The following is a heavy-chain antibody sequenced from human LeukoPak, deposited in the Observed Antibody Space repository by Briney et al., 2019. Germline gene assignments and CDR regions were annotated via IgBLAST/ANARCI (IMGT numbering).Heavy chain of an antibody. J-gene: IGHJ4*02. V-gene: IGHV3-13*01. CDR2: IGSGGDT. CDR1: GFSFSTYD. D-gene: IGHD6-19*01. CDR3: ARAVAGTDEIDS. Sequence: GGSLRLSCAGSGFSFSTYDMLWVRQAPGKGLKWVSAIGSGGDTYYAGSVKGRFTISRESAKNSFYLQMNSLNAGDTAVYFCARAVAGTDEIDSWGQGTLVTVSS.